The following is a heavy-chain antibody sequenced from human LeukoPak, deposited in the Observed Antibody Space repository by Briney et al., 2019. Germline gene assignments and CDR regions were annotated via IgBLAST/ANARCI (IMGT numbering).Heavy chain of an antibody. Sequence: SETLSLTCAVSGGSISSGGYSWSWIRQPPGKGLELIGYIYHSGSTYYNPSLKSQVTISVDRSKNQFSLKLSSVTAADTAMYYCARLFYGSGSYYIDYWGQGTLVTVSS. V-gene: IGHV4-30-2*01. CDR2: IYHSGST. D-gene: IGHD3-10*01. CDR3: ARLFYGSGSYYIDY. CDR1: GGSISSGGYS. J-gene: IGHJ4*02.